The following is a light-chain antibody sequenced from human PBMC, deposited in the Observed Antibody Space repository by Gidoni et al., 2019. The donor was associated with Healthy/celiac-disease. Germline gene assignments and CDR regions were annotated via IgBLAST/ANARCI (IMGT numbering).Light chain of an antibody. Sequence: EIVLTQSPGPLSLSPGERATLPCRASQSVSSSYLAWYQQKPGQAPRLLIYGASTRATGIPDRFSGSGSGTDFTLTISRLEPEDVAVYYCQQYGSSLWTFGQXTKVEIK. CDR2: GAS. J-gene: IGKJ1*01. V-gene: IGKV3-20*01. CDR1: QSVSSSY. CDR3: QQYGSSLWT.